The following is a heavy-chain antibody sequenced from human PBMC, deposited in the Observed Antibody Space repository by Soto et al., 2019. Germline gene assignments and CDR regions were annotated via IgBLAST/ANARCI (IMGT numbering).Heavy chain of an antibody. V-gene: IGHV1-3*01. J-gene: IGHJ6*02. CDR1: RYTFSTYA. CDR3: ARGKGMEENYYYFGLDI. Sequence: QVQVVQSGAEVKKPGASVKVSCKASRYTFSTYAMHWVRQAPGQSLERMGWINGGTGQTRYSQRFQDRVTITRDTAANTAYMELTSLTSDDTAVYYCARGKGMEENYYYFGLDIWGQGTTVSVSS. CDR2: INGGTGQT. D-gene: IGHD1-1*01.